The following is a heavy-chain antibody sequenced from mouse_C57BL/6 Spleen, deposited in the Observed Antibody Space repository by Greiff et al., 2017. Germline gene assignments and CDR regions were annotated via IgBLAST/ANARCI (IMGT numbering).Heavy chain of an antibody. CDR2: ISDGGSYT. Sequence: DVMLVESGGGLVKPGGSLKLSCPASGSPFSSYAWSWFRQIPEKSLEWVETISDGGSYTYYTDNVKGRFTISRDNAKNHLYLQMKHLKSEDTAMYYCARKSSNYGFDYWGQGTTVTVSS. CDR3: ARKSSNYGFDY. V-gene: IGHV5-4*03. CDR1: GSPFSSYA. D-gene: IGHD2-5*01. J-gene: IGHJ2*01.